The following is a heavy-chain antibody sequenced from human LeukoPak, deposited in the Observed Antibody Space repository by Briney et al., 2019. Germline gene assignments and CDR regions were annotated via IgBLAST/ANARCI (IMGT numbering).Heavy chain of an antibody. D-gene: IGHD6-13*01. CDR2: ISSSGSTI. CDR1: GFTVSSNY. CDR3: ARGCDSSSWYCAFGI. V-gene: IGHV3-11*01. J-gene: IGHJ3*02. Sequence: GGSLRLSCAASGFTVSSNYMSWIRQAPGKGLEWVSYISSSGSTIYYADSVKGRFTISRDNAKNSLYLQMNSLRAEDTAVYYCARGCDSSSWYCAFGIWGQGTMVTVSS.